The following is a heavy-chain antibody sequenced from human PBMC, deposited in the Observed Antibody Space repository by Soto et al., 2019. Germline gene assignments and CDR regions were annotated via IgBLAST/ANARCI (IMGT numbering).Heavy chain of an antibody. CDR3: ATVFEN. CDR2: IDSAGIGT. Sequence: EVQMVESGGDLVQPGGSLRLSCAVSGFSITINWIHWVRQAPGKGLVWVSRIDSAGIGTSYADSVKGRFTMSRDVAKNTVYLQMNSLRVEDTAVYYCATVFENWGRGTPVTVSS. V-gene: IGHV3-74*01. J-gene: IGHJ4*02. CDR1: GFSITINW.